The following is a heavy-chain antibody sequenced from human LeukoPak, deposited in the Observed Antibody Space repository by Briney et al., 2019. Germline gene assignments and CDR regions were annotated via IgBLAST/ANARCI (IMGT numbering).Heavy chain of an antibody. CDR1: GGSISGSY. V-gene: IGHV4-59*01. J-gene: IGHJ4*02. CDR2: MYNSGST. D-gene: IGHD4-17*01. CDR3: ARGIESYGDYGY. Sequence: SETLPLTCTVSGGSISGSYWSWIRQPPGKGLEWIAYMYNSGSTNYNPSLRSRVTISIDTSKNQFSLKLSSLTAADTAIYYCARGIESYGDYGYWGQGILVTVSS.